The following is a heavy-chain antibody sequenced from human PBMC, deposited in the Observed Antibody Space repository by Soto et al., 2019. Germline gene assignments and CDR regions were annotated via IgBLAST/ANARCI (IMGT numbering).Heavy chain of an antibody. CDR1: GFTFSSYA. D-gene: IGHD4-17*01. Sequence: GGSLRLSCAASGFTFSSYAMHWVRQAPGKGLEWVAVISYDGSNKYYADSVKGRFTISRDNSKNTLYLQMNSLRAEDTAVYYCARDSEGYYGEAFFDYWGQGTLVTVSS. V-gene: IGHV3-30-3*01. J-gene: IGHJ4*02. CDR2: ISYDGSNK. CDR3: ARDSEGYYGEAFFDY.